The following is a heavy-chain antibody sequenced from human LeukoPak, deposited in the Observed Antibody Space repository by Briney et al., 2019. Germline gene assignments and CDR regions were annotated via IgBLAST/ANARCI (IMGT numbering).Heavy chain of an antibody. V-gene: IGHV1-69*05. Sequence: ASVKVSCKASGGTFSSYAISWVRQAPGQGLEWMGGIIPIFGTANYAQKFQSRVTITTDESTTTAYMELSSLRSEDTAVYYCARSQGTWFDPWGQGTLVTVSS. J-gene: IGHJ5*02. CDR3: ARSQGTWFDP. CDR1: GGTFSSYA. CDR2: IIPIFGTA. D-gene: IGHD1-1*01.